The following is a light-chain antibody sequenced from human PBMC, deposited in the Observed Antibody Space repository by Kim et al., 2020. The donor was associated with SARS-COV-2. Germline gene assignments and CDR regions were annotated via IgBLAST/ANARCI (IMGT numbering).Light chain of an antibody. V-gene: IGKV3-15*01. J-gene: IGKJ1*01. Sequence: EIVMTQSPATLSVSPGETATLSCRACQSVSNRVAWYQGKIGQAPRLLIYGASTRATDVPARFSGSGSGTEFTLTISSLQAEDFAVYYCQEYDSWPPWTFGLGTKVDIK. CDR1: QSVSNR. CDR3: QEYDSWPPWT. CDR2: GAS.